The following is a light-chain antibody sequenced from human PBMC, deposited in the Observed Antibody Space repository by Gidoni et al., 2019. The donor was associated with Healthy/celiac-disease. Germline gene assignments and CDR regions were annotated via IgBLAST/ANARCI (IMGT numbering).Light chain of an antibody. CDR2: LGS. V-gene: IGKV2-28*01. Sequence: AMTQSPLSLPVTPGEPASISCRSSQSLLHSNGYNYLDWYLQKPGQSPQLLIYLGSNRASGVPDRFSGSGSGTDFTLKIRRVEAVDVGVYYCMQALQTPTFGQGTRLEIK. CDR3: MQALQTPT. J-gene: IGKJ5*01. CDR1: QSLLHSNGYNY.